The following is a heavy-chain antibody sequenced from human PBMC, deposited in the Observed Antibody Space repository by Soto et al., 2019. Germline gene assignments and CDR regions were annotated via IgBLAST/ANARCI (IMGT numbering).Heavy chain of an antibody. V-gene: IGHV1-3*01. Sequence: SVKVACKAAGYTFTSYAMHWDRQKTGQRLEWMGWINAGNSNTKYSQKFQGRVTITRDTSASTAYMELSSLRSEDTAVYYCAIPLYIQWEPQDNLFAPWGQGTLVTVSS. J-gene: IGHJ5*02. CDR3: AIPLYIQWEPQDNLFAP. D-gene: IGHD1-26*01. CDR1: GYTFTSYA. CDR2: INAGNSNT.